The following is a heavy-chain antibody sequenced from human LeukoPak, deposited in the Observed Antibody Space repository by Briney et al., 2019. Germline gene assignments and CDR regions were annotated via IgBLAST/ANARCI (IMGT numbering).Heavy chain of an antibody. CDR3: ARGQLERPSRFDY. Sequence: ASVKVSCKTSEYTFTSYYMHWVRQAPGQGLEWMGMINPLGGATRYAQKFQGRVTITADESTSTAYMELSSLRSEDTAVYYCARGQLERPSRFDYWGQGTLVTVSS. D-gene: IGHD1-1*01. J-gene: IGHJ4*02. CDR1: EYTFTSYY. CDR2: INPLGGAT. V-gene: IGHV1-46*01.